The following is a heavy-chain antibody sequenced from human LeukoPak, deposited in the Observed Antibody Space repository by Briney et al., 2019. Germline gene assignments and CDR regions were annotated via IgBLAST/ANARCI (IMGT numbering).Heavy chain of an antibody. D-gene: IGHD2-15*01. J-gene: IGHJ4*02. CDR3: ARGGPLYCSGGSCYSRPEGEYFDY. Sequence: SETLSLTCTVPGGSISSSSYYWGWIRQPPGKGLEWIGSIYYSGSTYYNPSLKSRVTISVDTSKNQFSLKLSSVTAAETAVYYCARGGPLYCSGGSCYSRPEGEYFDYWGQGTLVTVSS. V-gene: IGHV4-39*07. CDR2: IYYSGST. CDR1: GGSISSSSYY.